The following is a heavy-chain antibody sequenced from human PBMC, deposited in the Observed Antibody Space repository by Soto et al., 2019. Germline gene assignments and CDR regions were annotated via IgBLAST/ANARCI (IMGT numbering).Heavy chain of an antibody. CDR1: GGTISSSNW. CDR2: IYHSGST. J-gene: IGHJ6*02. D-gene: IGHD4-4*01. Sequence: PSETLSLTCAVSGGTISSSNWWSWVRQPPGKVLEWIGEIYHSGSTNYNPSLKSRVTISVDKSKNQFSLKLSSVTAADTAVYYWARLPPPDYSNYVVHGGYYGMDVWGQGTTVTVSS. CDR3: ARLPPPDYSNYVVHGGYYGMDV. V-gene: IGHV4-4*02.